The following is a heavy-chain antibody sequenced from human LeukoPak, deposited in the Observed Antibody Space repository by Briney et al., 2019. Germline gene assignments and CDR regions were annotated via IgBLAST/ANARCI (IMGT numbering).Heavy chain of an antibody. J-gene: IGHJ4*02. Sequence: GGSLRLSCAASGFTFSDYYMHWIRQAPGKGLEWVSYISSSGNTIYYADSVKGRFTISRDNAKNSLYLQMNSLRAEDTSVYYCARVGDNYNEYVDYWGQGSLVTVSS. D-gene: IGHD4/OR15-4a*01. CDR1: GFTFSDYY. CDR2: ISSSGNTI. CDR3: ARVGDNYNEYVDY. V-gene: IGHV3-11*04.